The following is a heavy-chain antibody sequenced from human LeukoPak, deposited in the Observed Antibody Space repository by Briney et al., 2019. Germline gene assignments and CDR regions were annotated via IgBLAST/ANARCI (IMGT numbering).Heavy chain of an antibody. V-gene: IGHV4-39*01. D-gene: IGHD4-17*01. CDR1: GGSISSSSYY. Sequence: SETLSLTCTVPGGSISSSSYYWGWIRQPPGKGLECIGSIYYSGSTYYNPSLKSRVTISVDTSKNQFSLKLSSVTAADTAVYYCARLGMTTVTTYNFGYWGQGTLVTVSS. CDR3: ARLGMTTVTTYNFGY. J-gene: IGHJ4*02. CDR2: IYYSGST.